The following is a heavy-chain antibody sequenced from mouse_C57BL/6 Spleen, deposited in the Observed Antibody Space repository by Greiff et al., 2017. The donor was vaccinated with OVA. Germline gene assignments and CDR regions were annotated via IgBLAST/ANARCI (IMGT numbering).Heavy chain of an antibody. J-gene: IGHJ1*03. CDR3: ATHASNYEYFDV. D-gene: IGHD2-4*01. CDR2: IDPSDSYT. CDR1: GYTFTSYW. Sequence: VQLQQPGAELVKPGASVKLSCKASGYTFTSYWMQWVKQRPGQGLEWIGEIDPSDSYTNYNQKFTGKATLTVDTSTSTAYMQLSSLTSEDSAVYYCATHASNYEYFDVWGTGTTVTVSS. V-gene: IGHV1-50*01.